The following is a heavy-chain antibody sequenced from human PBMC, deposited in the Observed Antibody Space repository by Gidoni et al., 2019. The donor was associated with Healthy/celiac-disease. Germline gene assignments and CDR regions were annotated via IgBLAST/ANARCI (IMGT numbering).Heavy chain of an antibody. CDR2: IKQDGSEK. D-gene: IGHD2-2*01. CDR1: GFTFSSYW. Sequence: EVQLVESGGGLVQPGGSLRLSCAASGFTFSSYWRSWVRQAPGKGLEWVANIKQDGSEKYYVDSVKGRFTISRDNAKNSLYLQMNSLRAEDTAVYYCARGNCSSTSCYSQYYFDYWGQGTLVTVSS. V-gene: IGHV3-7*01. J-gene: IGHJ4*02. CDR3: ARGNCSSTSCYSQYYFDY.